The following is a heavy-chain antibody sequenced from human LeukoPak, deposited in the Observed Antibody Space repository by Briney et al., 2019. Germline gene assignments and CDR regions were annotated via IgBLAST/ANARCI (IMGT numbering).Heavy chain of an antibody. CDR1: GGSISSSSYY. Sequence: KPSETLPLTCTVSGGSISSSSYYWGWIRQPPGKGLEWIGSIYYSGSTYYNPSLKSRVTISVDTSKNQFSLKLSSVTAADTAVYYCARDISIVGATRGDAFDIWGQGTMVTVSS. CDR2: IYYSGST. J-gene: IGHJ3*02. CDR3: ARDISIVGATRGDAFDI. D-gene: IGHD1-26*01. V-gene: IGHV4-39*07.